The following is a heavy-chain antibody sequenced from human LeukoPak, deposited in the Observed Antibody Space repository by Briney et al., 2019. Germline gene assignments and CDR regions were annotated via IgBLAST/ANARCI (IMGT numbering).Heavy chain of an antibody. CDR2: INHSGST. D-gene: IGHD1-26*01. Sequence: SETLSLTCTVSGGSFSGYYLNWIRQPPGKGLEWMGEINHSGSTNYNPSLNSRGTITLDTSTNQISLTLRCGTAADTAVYYCTGRPRNSGNCDSPSGRDYWGRGTLVSVSS. CDR1: GGSFSGYY. J-gene: IGHJ4*02. CDR3: TGRPRNSGNCDSPSGRDY. V-gene: IGHV4-34*01.